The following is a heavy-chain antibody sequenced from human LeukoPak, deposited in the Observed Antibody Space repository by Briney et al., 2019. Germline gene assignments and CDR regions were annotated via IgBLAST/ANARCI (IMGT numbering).Heavy chain of an antibody. D-gene: IGHD6-13*01. J-gene: IGHJ6*02. CDR3: ARERIAAAGGPYGMDV. CDR2: IIPIFGIA. Sequence: SVKVSCKASGGTFSSYAISWVRQAPGQGLEWMGGIIPIFGIANYAQKFQGRVTITADKSTSTAYMELSSLRSEDTAVYYCARERIAAAGGPYGMDVWGQGTTVTVSS. V-gene: IGHV1-69*10. CDR1: GGTFSSYA.